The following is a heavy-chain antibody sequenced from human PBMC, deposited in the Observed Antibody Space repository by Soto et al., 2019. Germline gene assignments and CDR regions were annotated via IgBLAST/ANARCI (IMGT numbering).Heavy chain of an antibody. CDR1: GFTFSSYG. CDR3: ARDTPDYYDSSGERFDP. J-gene: IGHJ5*02. CDR2: IWYDGSNK. Sequence: GGSLRLSCAASGFTFSSYGMHWVRQAPGKGLEWVAVIWYDGSNKYYADSVKGRFTISRDNSKNTLYLQMNSLRAEDTAVYYCARDTPDYYDSSGERFDPWGQGALVTVSS. D-gene: IGHD3-22*01. V-gene: IGHV3-33*01.